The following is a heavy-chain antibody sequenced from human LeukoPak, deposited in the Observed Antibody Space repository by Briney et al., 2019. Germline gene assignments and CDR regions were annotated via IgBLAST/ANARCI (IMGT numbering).Heavy chain of an antibody. CDR2: ISSYGGST. CDR1: GFTFSSYA. J-gene: IGHJ4*02. V-gene: IGHV3-64*01. D-gene: IGHD6-13*01. CDR3: ARGSSVGKQLPNDY. Sequence: PGGPLRLSCAASGFTFSSYAMHWVRLAPGKGLEYVSAISSYGGSTYYANSVKGRFTISRDNSKNTLYLQMGSLRAEDMAVYYCARGSSVGKQLPNDYWGQGTLVTVSS.